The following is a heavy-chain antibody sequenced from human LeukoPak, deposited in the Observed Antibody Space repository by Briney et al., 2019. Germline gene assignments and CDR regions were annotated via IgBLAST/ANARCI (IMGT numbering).Heavy chain of an antibody. Sequence: SETLSLTCAVSGGSISSSNWWSWVRQPPGKGLEWIGEIYHSGSTNYNPSLKSRVTISVDKSKNQFSLKLSSVTAADTAVYYCARRIRPPDHSSSDLFDYWGQGTLVTVSS. J-gene: IGHJ4*02. D-gene: IGHD6-6*01. CDR2: IYHSGST. CDR1: GGSISSSNW. V-gene: IGHV4-4*02. CDR3: ARRIRPPDHSSSDLFDY.